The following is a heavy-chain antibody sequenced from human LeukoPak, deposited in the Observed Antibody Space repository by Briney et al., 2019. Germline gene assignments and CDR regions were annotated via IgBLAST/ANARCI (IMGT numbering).Heavy chain of an antibody. CDR2: ITPNNGRP. CDR3: ARDQIQVWYMVGRFDS. Sequence: ASVKVSCKTSGYTFTTYYIHWIRQAPGQGLEWMAVITPNNGRPTYAQKFQGRVTVTMDTSSSTVDMELSNLGSDDTAIYYCARDQIQVWYMVGRFDSWGQGTLVSVSS. V-gene: IGHV1-46*01. D-gene: IGHD5-18*01. J-gene: IGHJ4*02. CDR1: GYTFTTYY.